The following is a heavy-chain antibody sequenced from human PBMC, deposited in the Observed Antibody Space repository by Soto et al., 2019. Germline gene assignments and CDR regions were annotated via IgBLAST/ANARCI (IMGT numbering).Heavy chain of an antibody. Sequence: GGSLRLSCAASGFTFSSYGMHWVRQAPGKGLEWVAVIWYDGSNKYYADSVKGRFTISRDNSKNTLYMQMNSLRADDTAGYYCARDYPGTIFGVVPGGDLDYWGQGTLVTVSS. CDR3: ARDYPGTIFGVVPGGDLDY. D-gene: IGHD3-3*01. CDR1: GFTFSSYG. J-gene: IGHJ4*02. V-gene: IGHV3-33*01. CDR2: IWYDGSNK.